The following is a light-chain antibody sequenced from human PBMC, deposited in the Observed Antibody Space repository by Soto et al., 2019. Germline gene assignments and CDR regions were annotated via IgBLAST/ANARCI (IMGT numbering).Light chain of an antibody. CDR1: QSVSNS. Sequence: EIVLTQSPATLSLSPGERATLACRASQSVSNSLAWYQQKVGQAPRLLIYDASNRATGIPARFSASGSGTDFTLTISSLEPEDLAVYYCHQRSNWPLTFGGGTKVEIK. V-gene: IGKV3-11*01. J-gene: IGKJ4*01. CDR3: HQRSNWPLT. CDR2: DAS.